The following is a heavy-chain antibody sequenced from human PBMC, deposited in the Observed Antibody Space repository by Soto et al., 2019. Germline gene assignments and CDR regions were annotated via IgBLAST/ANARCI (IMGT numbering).Heavy chain of an antibody. Sequence: SETLSLTCTFSGGSISSPHDYWGWIRQPPGKGLEWIGSIYYSGSTYHNPPLKSRVTISKDTSKNQFSLRLSSVTAADTAVYYCAVGSSGFYYIYWGQGIQVTVSS. CDR1: GGSISSPHDY. V-gene: IGHV4-39*01. CDR2: IYYSGST. CDR3: AVGSSGFYYIY. D-gene: IGHD1-26*01. J-gene: IGHJ4*02.